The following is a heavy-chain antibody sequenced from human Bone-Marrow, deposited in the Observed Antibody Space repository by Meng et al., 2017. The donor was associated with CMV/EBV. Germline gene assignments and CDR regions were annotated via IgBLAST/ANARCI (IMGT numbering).Heavy chain of an antibody. J-gene: IGHJ5*02. CDR1: GFTFSSYA. Sequence: GGSLRLSCAASGFTFSSYAMHWVRQAPGKGLEWVAVISYDGSNKYYADSVKGRFTISRDNSKNTLYLQMNSLRAEDTAVYYCARGGGYCSSTSCYGDPWGQGTLVTVSS. D-gene: IGHD2-2*01. CDR2: ISYDGSNK. V-gene: IGHV3-30-3*01. CDR3: ARGGGYCSSTSCYGDP.